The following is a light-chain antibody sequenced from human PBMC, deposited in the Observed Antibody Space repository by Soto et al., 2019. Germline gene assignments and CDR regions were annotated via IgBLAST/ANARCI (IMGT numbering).Light chain of an antibody. V-gene: IGKV1-5*01. CDR3: QHYSIVWE. Sequence: DIQMTQSPSTLSASVGDRVTITCRASQSISSWLAWYQQKPGKAPKLLIYDASSLESGVPSRFSGSGSGTEFTLTISSLQPDDFATYYCQHYSIVWEFGQGTKADI. CDR2: DAS. J-gene: IGKJ1*01. CDR1: QSISSW.